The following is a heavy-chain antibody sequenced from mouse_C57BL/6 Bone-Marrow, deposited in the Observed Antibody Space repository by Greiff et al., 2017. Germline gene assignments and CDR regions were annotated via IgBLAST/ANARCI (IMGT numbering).Heavy chain of an antibody. Sequence: QVQLQQPGAELVMPGASVKLSCKASGYTFTSYWMHWVKQRPGQGLEWIGEIDPSDSYTNYNQKFKGKSTLTADKSSSTAYMQLSSLTTEDSAVYCCARQFAVWGQGTMVTVSA. V-gene: IGHV1-69*01. J-gene: IGHJ3*01. CDR2: IDPSDSYT. CDR3: ARQFAV. CDR1: GYTFTSYW.